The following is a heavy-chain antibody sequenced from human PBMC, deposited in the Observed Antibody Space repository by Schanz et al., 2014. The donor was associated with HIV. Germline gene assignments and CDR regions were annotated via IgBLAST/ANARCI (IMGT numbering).Heavy chain of an antibody. J-gene: IGHJ4*02. CDR1: GFTFSSYW. D-gene: IGHD4-17*01. CDR2: ISATDGST. CDR3: ARQGLRFSFWLDY. Sequence: EVQLVESGGGLVQPGGSLRLSCAASGFTFSSYWVTWVRQPPGKGREWPSAISATDGSTYYADSVKGRFTISRDNSKNTLYLQMNNLRAEDTAVYGCARQGLRFSFWLDYWGQGTPVTVS. V-gene: IGHV3-23*04.